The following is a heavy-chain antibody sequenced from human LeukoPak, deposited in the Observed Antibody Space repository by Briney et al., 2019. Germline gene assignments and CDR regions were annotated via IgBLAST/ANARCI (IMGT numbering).Heavy chain of an antibody. CDR3: ARGPRDENNLGRYYFDY. V-gene: IGHV4-34*01. J-gene: IGHJ4*02. CDR1: GESFGYYY. Sequence: SETLSLTCAVYGESFGYYYWSWLRQPPGKGLEWIGEINHSGRTNYNPSLKSRVAISVDASNNQFSLNLTSVTAADTVVYYCARGPRDENNLGRYYFDYWGQGTLVTVSS. D-gene: IGHD1/OR15-1a*01. CDR2: INHSGRT.